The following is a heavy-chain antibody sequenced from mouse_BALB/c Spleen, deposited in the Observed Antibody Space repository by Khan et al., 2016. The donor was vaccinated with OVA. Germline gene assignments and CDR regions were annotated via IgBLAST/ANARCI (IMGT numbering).Heavy chain of an antibody. D-gene: IGHD1-1*01. CDR1: GYSITSNYA. Sequence: EVQLQESGPGLVKPSQSLSLTCTVTGYSITSNYAWNWIRQFPGNQLEWMGYISNSGSTHYNPSLKRRISITRATSTNPFFLQLNTVTTEDKATYDCARGNYYGYAVDYWGQGTSITVAS. V-gene: IGHV3-2*02. CDR3: ARGNYYGYAVDY. J-gene: IGHJ4*01. CDR2: ISNSGST.